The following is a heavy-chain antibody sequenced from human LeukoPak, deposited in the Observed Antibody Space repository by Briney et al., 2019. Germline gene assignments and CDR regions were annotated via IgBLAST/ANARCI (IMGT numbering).Heavy chain of an antibody. D-gene: IGHD2-2*01. CDR1: GFTFSSYS. J-gene: IGHJ6*03. CDR3: ARAGYCSSTSCAMDV. Sequence: GSLRLSCAASGFTFSSYSMNWVRQAPGKGLEWVSYISSSSSTIYYADSVKGRFTISRDNAKNSLYLQMNSLRAEDTAVYYCARAGYCSSTSCAMDVWGKGTTVTVSS. CDR2: ISSSSSTI. V-gene: IGHV3-48*04.